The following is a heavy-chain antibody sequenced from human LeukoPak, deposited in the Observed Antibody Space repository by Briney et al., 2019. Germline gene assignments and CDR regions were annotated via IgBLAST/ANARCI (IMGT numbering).Heavy chain of an antibody. CDR2: IRSKANSYAT. CDR3: TSGSYSPNYFDY. D-gene: IGHD1-26*01. J-gene: IGHJ4*02. V-gene: IGHV3-73*01. Sequence: PGGSLKLSCAASGFTFSGSAMHWVRQASGKGLEWVGRIRSKANSYATAYAASVKGRFTISRDDSKDTAYLQMNSLKTEDTAVYYCTSGSYSPNYFDYWGQGTLVTVSS. CDR1: GFTFSGSA.